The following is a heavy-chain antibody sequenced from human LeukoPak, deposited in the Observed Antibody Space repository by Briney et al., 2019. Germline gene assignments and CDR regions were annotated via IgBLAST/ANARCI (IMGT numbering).Heavy chain of an antibody. CDR3: VRLSGSYYSDFDY. Sequence: SETLSLTCTVSGGSISSSRYYWGWIRQPPGKGLEWIGSIYYSGSAYYNPSLKSRVSISVDTSENQFSLKLSSVTAADTAVYYCVRLSGSYYSDFDYWGQGTLVTVSS. CDR1: GGSISSSRYY. CDR2: IYYSGSA. J-gene: IGHJ4*02. D-gene: IGHD1-26*01. V-gene: IGHV4-39*01.